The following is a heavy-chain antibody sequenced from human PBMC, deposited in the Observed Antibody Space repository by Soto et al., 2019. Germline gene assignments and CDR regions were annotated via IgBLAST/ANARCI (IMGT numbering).Heavy chain of an antibody. V-gene: IGHV1-18*01. J-gene: IGHJ4*02. CDR1: GYSFMKYG. Sequence: ASVKVSCKGFGYSFMKYGINWVRQAPGQGLEWAGWISPYSGYTHSAQKFHGRLTLTTDTAASTAYMELRILRSADTALYYCAREASVLIPAAQPSRFDSWGQGTLVTVSS. CDR3: AREASVLIPAAQPSRFDS. CDR2: ISPYSGYT. D-gene: IGHD2-2*01.